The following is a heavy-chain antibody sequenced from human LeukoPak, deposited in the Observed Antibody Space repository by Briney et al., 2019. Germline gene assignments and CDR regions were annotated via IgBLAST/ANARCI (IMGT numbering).Heavy chain of an antibody. V-gene: IGHV4-30-2*01. CDR3: ARGRSYGYSFDY. J-gene: IGHJ4*02. D-gene: IGHD5-18*01. CDR1: GGSISSGGYS. Sequence: SETLSLTCAVSGGSISSGGYSWSWIRQPPGKGLEWIGEINHSGSTNYNPSLKSRVTISVDTSKNQFSLKLSSVTAADTAVYYCARGRSYGYSFDYWGQGTLVTVSS. CDR2: INHSGST.